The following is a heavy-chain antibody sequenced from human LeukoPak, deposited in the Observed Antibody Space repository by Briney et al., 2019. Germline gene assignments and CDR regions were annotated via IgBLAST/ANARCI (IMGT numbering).Heavy chain of an antibody. J-gene: IGHJ6*02. Sequence: PSETLSLTCVVYGGSLSGYYWSWMRQPPGKGREWIGEINHSGSTNYNPSLKSRVTISVDTSKNQFSLKLSSVTAADTAVYYCAGGRPIYDSSGYLYYYGMDVWGQGTTVTVSS. D-gene: IGHD3-22*01. CDR2: INHSGST. CDR3: AGGRPIYDSSGYLYYYGMDV. CDR1: GGSLSGYY. V-gene: IGHV4-34*01.